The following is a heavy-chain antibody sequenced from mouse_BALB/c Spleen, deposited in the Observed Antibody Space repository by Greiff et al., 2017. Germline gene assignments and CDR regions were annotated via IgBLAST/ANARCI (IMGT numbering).Heavy chain of an antibody. V-gene: IGHV5-12-1*01. CDR1: GFAFSSYD. CDR3: ERHPTMITTDAMDY. J-gene: IGHJ4*01. Sequence: EVQLVESGGGLVKPGGSLKLSCAASGFAFSSYDMSWVRQTPEKRLEWVAYISSGGGSTYYPDTVKGRFTISRDNAKNTLYLQLSSLKSEDTAMYYCERHPTMITTDAMDYWGQGTSVTVSS. CDR2: ISSGGGST. D-gene: IGHD2-4*01.